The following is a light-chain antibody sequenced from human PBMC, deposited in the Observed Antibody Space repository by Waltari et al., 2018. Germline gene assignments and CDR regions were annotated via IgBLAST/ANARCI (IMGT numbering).Light chain of an antibody. J-gene: IGKJ1*01. CDR1: RSVNSF. V-gene: IGKV3-11*01. Sequence: EIEMTQSPATLSLSPGERATLSCRASRSVNSFLLWYQQNPGQTPRLVIYVASSRGTGSPDRFRGSGSETDFTLTISSLEAEDFAVYYGQHRANRPPWTFGQGTKVEV. CDR3: QHRANRPPWT. CDR2: VAS.